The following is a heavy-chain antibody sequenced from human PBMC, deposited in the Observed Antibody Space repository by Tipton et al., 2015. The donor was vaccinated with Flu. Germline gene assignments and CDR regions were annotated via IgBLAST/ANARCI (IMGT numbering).Heavy chain of an antibody. CDR3: ARSPYGDGFNPNRREGLDY. V-gene: IGHV4-61*01. CDR1: GDSVSSGTHY. Sequence: TLSLTCTVSGDSVSSGTHYWSWIRQPPGKGLEWIGYIFFSGSTNHNPSLKGRVTISLDTSKNQVSLKLDSVTAADTAVYHCARSPYGDGFNPNRREGLDYWGQGVQVTVSS. J-gene: IGHJ4*02. D-gene: IGHD5-24*01. CDR2: IFFSGST.